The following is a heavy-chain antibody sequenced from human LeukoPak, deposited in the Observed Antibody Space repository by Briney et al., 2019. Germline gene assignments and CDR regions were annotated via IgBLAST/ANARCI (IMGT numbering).Heavy chain of an antibody. D-gene: IGHD3-9*01. CDR3: AKPPNLYDILTGFDY. CDR2: ISYDGSNK. Sequence: PGGSLILSCAASGFTFSSYGMHWVRQAPGKGLEWVAVISYDGSNKYYADSVKGRFTISRDNSKNTLYLRMNSLRAEDTAVYYCAKPPNLYDILTGFDYWGQGTLVTVSS. CDR1: GFTFSSYG. J-gene: IGHJ4*02. V-gene: IGHV3-30*18.